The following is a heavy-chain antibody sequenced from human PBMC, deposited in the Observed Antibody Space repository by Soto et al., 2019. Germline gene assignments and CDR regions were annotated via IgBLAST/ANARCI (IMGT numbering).Heavy chain of an antibody. Sequence: LRLSCAASGFTFSSYAMHWVRQAPGKGLEWVALISYDGYSKWYADAVKGRFTISRDNSNDTLFLEMNSLRADDTAVYFCAAIREVDVWGQGTTVTVSS. J-gene: IGHJ6*02. CDR1: GFTFSSYA. CDR2: ISYDGYSK. V-gene: IGHV3-30*03. CDR3: AAIREVDV. D-gene: IGHD1-26*01.